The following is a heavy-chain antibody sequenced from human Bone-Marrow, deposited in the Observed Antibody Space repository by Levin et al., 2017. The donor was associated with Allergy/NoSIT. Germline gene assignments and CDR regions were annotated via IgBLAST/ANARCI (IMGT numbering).Heavy chain of an antibody. CDR2: IKQDGSEK. Sequence: GESLKISCAASGFTFSSYWMSWVRQAPGKGLEWVANIKQDGSEKYYVDSVKGRFTISRDNAKNSLYLQMNSLRAEDTAVYYCGRGSASRDYWGPGTLVTVSS. CDR3: GRGSASRDY. D-gene: IGHD2-21*01. J-gene: IGHJ4*02. CDR1: GFTFSSYW. V-gene: IGHV3-7*01.